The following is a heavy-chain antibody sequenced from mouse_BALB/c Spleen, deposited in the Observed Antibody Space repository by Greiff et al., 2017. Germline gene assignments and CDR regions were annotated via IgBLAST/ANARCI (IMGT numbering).Heavy chain of an antibody. CDR1: GFTFSSYT. CDR2: ISNGGGST. Sequence: EVMLVESGGGLVQPGGSLKLSCAASGFTFSSYTMSWVRQTPEKRLEWVAYISNGGGSTYYPDTVKGRFTISRDNAKNTLYLQMSSLKSEDTAMYYCASHYYGSSYFFMDYWGQGTSVTVSS. J-gene: IGHJ4*01. V-gene: IGHV5-12-2*01. D-gene: IGHD1-1*01. CDR3: ASHYYGSSYFFMDY.